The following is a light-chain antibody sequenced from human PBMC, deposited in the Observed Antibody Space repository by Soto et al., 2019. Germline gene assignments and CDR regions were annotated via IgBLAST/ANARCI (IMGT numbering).Light chain of an antibody. CDR2: GAS. Sequence: ESVLTQSPGTLSLSPGERATLCCRASQSVSSSYLAWYQQKPGQPPRLLIYGASSRATGIPDRFSGSGSGTDFTLTISRLEPEDFAVFYCQHYDSLPITFGQGTRLEI. V-gene: IGKV3-20*01. J-gene: IGKJ5*01. CDR1: QSVSSSY. CDR3: QHYDSLPIT.